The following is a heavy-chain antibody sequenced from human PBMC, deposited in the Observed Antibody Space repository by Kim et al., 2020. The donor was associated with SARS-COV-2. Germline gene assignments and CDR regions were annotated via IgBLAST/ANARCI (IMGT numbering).Heavy chain of an antibody. Sequence: ASVKVSCKASGYTFTSYGISWVRQAPGQGLEWMGWISAYNGNTNYAQKLQGRVTMTTDTSTSTAYMELRSLRSDDTAVYYCARDGELFNVNYYYYGMDVWGQGTTVTVSS. J-gene: IGHJ6*02. CDR3: ARDGELFNVNYYYYGMDV. CDR1: GYTFTSYG. D-gene: IGHD3-10*01. V-gene: IGHV1-18*01. CDR2: ISAYNGNT.